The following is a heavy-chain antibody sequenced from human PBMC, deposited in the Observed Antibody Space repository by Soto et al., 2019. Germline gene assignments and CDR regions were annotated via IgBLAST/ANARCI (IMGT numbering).Heavy chain of an antibody. CDR1: GYTFTSYA. J-gene: IGHJ5*02. CDR3: ARDQIFGVVKGFDP. V-gene: IGHV1-3*01. CDR2: INAGNGNT. D-gene: IGHD3-3*01. Sequence: QVQLVQSGAEVKKPGASVKVSCKASGYTFTSYAMHWVRQAPGQRLEWMGWINAGNGNTKYSQKFQGRVTITRDTSASTAYMELSSLRSEDTAVYYYARDQIFGVVKGFDPWGQGTLVTVSS.